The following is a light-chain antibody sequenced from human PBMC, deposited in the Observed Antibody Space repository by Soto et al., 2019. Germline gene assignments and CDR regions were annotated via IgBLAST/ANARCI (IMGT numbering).Light chain of an antibody. J-gene: IGKJ4*01. CDR3: QKRSNWPLI. CDR2: DAS. V-gene: IGKV3-11*01. Sequence: EIVLTQSPATLSLSPGERATLSCRASQSLSSYLAWYQQKPGQAPRLLIYDASNRATGIPARFSGSGSETDFTLTISSLEPEDFSFYYCQKRSNWPLIFGGGNKVDIK. CDR1: QSLSSY.